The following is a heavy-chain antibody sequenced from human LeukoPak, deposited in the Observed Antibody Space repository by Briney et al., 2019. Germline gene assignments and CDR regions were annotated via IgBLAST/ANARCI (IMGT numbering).Heavy chain of an antibody. CDR2: IYSGGST. CDR3: ARESGGSYYFDY. Sequence: AGSLRLSCAASGFTVSSNYMSWVRQAPRKGLEWVSVIYSGGSTYYADSVKGRFTISRDNSKNTLYLQMNSLRAEDTAVYYCARESGGSYYFDYWGQGTLVTVSS. V-gene: IGHV3-66*02. J-gene: IGHJ4*02. CDR1: GFTVSSNY. D-gene: IGHD1-26*01.